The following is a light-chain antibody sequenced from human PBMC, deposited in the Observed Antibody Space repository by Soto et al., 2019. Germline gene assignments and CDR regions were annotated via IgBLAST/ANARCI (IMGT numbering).Light chain of an antibody. CDR3: QQSYTTPIS. CDR1: QSIKNY. V-gene: IGKV1-39*01. Sequence: DIQMTQSPSSLSSAVGDRVTITCRSSQSIKNYLNWYQQKPGKAPKLLIYAASSMRSGVPSRLRGSGSGTDFPLTISSLQPEDFATYYCQQSYTTPISFGQGTKVDIK. CDR2: AAS. J-gene: IGKJ1*01.